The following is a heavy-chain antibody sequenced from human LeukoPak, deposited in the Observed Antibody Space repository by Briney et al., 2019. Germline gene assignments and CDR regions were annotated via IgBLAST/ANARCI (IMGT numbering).Heavy chain of an antibody. CDR3: AREDIVVVVAAPL. CDR2: INAGNGNT. V-gene: IGHV1-3*01. D-gene: IGHD2-15*01. J-gene: IGHJ4*02. Sequence: ASVKVSCKASGYTFTSYAMHWVRQAPGQRLEWMGWINAGNGNTKYSQKSQGRVTITRDTSASTAYMELSSLRSEDTAVYYCAREDIVVVVAAPLWGQGTLVTVSS. CDR1: GYTFTSYA.